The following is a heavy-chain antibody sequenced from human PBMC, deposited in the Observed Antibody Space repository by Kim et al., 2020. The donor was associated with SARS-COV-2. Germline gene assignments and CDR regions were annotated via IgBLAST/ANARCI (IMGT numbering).Heavy chain of an antibody. Sequence: SETLSLTCTVSGGSISSYYWSWIRQPPGKGLEWIGYIYYSGSTNYNPSLKSRVTISVDTSKNQFSLKLSSVTAADTGVYYCASSSGWSIDAFDIWGQGTMVTVSS. CDR2: IYYSGST. CDR1: GGSISSYY. J-gene: IGHJ3*02. CDR3: ASSSGWSIDAFDI. V-gene: IGHV4-59*01. D-gene: IGHD6-19*01.